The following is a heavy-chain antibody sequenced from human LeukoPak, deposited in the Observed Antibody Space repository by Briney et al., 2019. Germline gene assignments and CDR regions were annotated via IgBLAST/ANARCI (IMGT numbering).Heavy chain of an antibody. CDR2: IYSSGST. J-gene: IGHJ3*02. CDR1: GGSISSYY. V-gene: IGHV4-59*01. CDR3: ARASPRVRGVPRFFDI. D-gene: IGHD3-10*01. Sequence: SETLSLTCTVSGGSISSYYWSWIRQPPGKGLEWIGYIYSSGSTNYNPSLKSRVTISVDTSKNQFSPKLSSVTAADTAVYYCARASPRVRGVPRFFDIWGQGTMVTVSS.